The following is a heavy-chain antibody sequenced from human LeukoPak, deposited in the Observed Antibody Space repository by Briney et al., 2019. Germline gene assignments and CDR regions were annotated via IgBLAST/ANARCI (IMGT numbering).Heavy chain of an antibody. J-gene: IGHJ4*02. CDR1: GFTFSNAW. Sequence: PGGSLRLSCAASGFTFSNAWMSWVRQAPGKGLEWVGRIKSKTDGGTADYAAPVKGRFTISRDDSKNTLYLQMNSLKTEDTAVYYCTTDAATVVTGVGYYFDYWGQGTLVTVSS. V-gene: IGHV3-15*01. CDR3: TTDAATVVTGVGYYFDY. CDR2: IKSKTDGGTA. D-gene: IGHD4-23*01.